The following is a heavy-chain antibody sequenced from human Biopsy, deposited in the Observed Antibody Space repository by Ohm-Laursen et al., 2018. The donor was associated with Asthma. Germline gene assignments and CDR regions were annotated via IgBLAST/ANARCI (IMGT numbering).Heavy chain of an antibody. CDR1: GYSLTDLS. D-gene: IGHD4-17*01. CDR2: HDHEEGGT. V-gene: IGHV1-24*01. J-gene: IGHJ4*02. CDR3: ASDFPKDYVRYNFQF. Sequence: ASVKVSCEVSGYSLTDLSMHWVRQAPGQGLEWMGGHDHEEGGTVNARRFQGRVTMTEDTSTDTAYMELSSLSSDDTAVYYCASDFPKDYVRYNFQFWGQGTLVTVSS.